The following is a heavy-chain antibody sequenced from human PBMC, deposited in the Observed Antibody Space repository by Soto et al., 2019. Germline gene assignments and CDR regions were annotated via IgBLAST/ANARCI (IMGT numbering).Heavy chain of an antibody. Sequence: QVQLQESGPGLVKPSQTLSLTCTVSGGSISSGDYYWSWIRQPPGKGLEWIGYIYYSGSTYYNPSLKTRVTISVDTPKNQVSLILSSVAAADTAVYYCARDTLDCSGGSCYSVYWFDPWGEGTLVTVSS. J-gene: IGHJ5*02. V-gene: IGHV4-30-4*01. CDR1: GGSISSGDYY. D-gene: IGHD2-15*01. CDR2: IYYSGST. CDR3: ARDTLDCSGGSCYSVYWFDP.